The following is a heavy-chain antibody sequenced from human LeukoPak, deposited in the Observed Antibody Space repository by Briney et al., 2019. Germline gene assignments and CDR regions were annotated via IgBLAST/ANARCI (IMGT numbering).Heavy chain of an antibody. V-gene: IGHV1-18*01. D-gene: IGHD3-3*01. CDR2: ITGYNENT. J-gene: IGHJ4*02. Sequence: GASVKVSCKASGYSFSSYGIGWVRQAPGQGLEWMAWITGYNENTNYAQMLQGRVTMTTDTSTNTAYMELRSLRSDDTAVYYCARFWSGYLPDYWGQGTLVTVSS. CDR1: GYSFSSYG. CDR3: ARFWSGYLPDY.